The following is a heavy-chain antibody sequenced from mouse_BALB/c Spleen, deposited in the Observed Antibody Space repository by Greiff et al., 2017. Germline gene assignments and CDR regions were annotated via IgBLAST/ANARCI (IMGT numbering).Heavy chain of an antibody. V-gene: IGHV5-6-5*01. D-gene: IGHD1-1*01. CDR2: ISSGGST. Sequence: EVQVVESGGGLVKPGGSLKLSCAASGFTFSSYAMSWVRQTPEKRLEWVASISSGGSTYYPDSVKGRFTISRDNARNILYLQMSSLRSEDTAMYYCARRGGSSPHWDFDVGGAGTTVTVSS. J-gene: IGHJ1*01. CDR1: GFTFSSYA. CDR3: ARRGGSSPHWDFDV.